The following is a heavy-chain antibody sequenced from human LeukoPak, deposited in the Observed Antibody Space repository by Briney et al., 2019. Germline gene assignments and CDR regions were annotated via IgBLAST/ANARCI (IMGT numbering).Heavy chain of an antibody. J-gene: IGHJ4*02. CDR2: IRGSGSST. D-gene: IGHD6-19*01. Sequence: PGGSLRLSCASSGFPFRRYSMSWVRQAPGKGLEWVSAIRGSGSSTYYEDSVEGRFTISRDNSKNTLYLQMNSLRAEDTAVYYCAKVPINGIAVAPTDYWGQGTLVTVSS. CDR1: GFPFRRYS. V-gene: IGHV3-23*01. CDR3: AKVPINGIAVAPTDY.